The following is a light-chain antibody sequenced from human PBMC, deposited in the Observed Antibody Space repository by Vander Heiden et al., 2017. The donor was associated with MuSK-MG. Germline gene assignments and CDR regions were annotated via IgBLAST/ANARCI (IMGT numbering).Light chain of an antibody. CDR1: QSISSY. CDR3: QQSYSTPRT. J-gene: IGKJ4*01. Sequence: IQMTQSPSSLSASVGDRVTITCRASQSISSYLNWYQQKPGKAPKLLIYAASSLKSGVPSRFSGSGSGTDFTLTISSLQPEDFATYYCQQSYSTPRTFGGGTKVEIK. V-gene: IGKV1-39*01. CDR2: AAS.